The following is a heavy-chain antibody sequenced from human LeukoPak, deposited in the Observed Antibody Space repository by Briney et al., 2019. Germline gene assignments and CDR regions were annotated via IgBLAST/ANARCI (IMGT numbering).Heavy chain of an antibody. CDR2: ISSSSSYI. Sequence: GGSLRLSCAASGFTFSSYGMHWVRQAPGRGLEWVSSISSSSSYIYYADSVKGRFTISRDNAKNSLYLQMNSLRAEDTAVYYCARDSEDLAFDYWGQGTLVTVSS. V-gene: IGHV3-21*01. CDR3: ARDSEDLAFDY. D-gene: IGHD1-26*01. CDR1: GFTFSSYG. J-gene: IGHJ4*02.